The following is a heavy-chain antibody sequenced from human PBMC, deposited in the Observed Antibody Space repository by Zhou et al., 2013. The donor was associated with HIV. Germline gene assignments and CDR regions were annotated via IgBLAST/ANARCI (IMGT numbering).Heavy chain of an antibody. Sequence: HVQLVQSGTEVKKPGSSVKVSCKIFGGNPGGTFTSHPISWVRQAPGQGLEWIGGLVPVFATTNYAQTLQDRVTITTDASTNTAYMELNSLRSEDTAVYYCARWVAPHTAWFDPWGQGTLVTVSS. V-gene: IGHV1-69*05. CDR3: ARWVAPHTAWFDP. J-gene: IGHJ5*02. CDR2: LVPVFATT. CDR1: GGTFTSHP. D-gene: IGHD1-26*01.